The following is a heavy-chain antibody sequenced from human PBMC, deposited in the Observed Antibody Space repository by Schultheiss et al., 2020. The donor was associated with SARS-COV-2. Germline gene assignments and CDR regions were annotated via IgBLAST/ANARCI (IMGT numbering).Heavy chain of an antibody. Sequence: GGSLRLSCAASGFTFSSYAMSWVRQAPGKGLEWVSAISGSGGSTYYADSVKGRFTISRDNSKNTLYLQMNSLRAEDTAVYYCARDLRGSGWHRFGDGMDVWGQGTTVTVSS. CDR1: GFTFSSYA. CDR3: ARDLRGSGWHRFGDGMDV. CDR2: ISGSGGST. V-gene: IGHV3-23*01. D-gene: IGHD6-19*01. J-gene: IGHJ6*02.